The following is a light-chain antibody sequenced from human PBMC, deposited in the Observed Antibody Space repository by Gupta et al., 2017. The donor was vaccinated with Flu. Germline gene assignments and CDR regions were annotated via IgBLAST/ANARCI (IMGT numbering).Light chain of an antibody. Sequence: QAVLTQPSSLSASPGASASPTCPFRNGINVGAYRIYWYQQKPGSPPQYLLRYKSDSDKQQGSGVPSRFFGSRDASANAGILFISGLQSEDEADYYCMIWYNSGWVFGGGTKLTVL. V-gene: IGLV5-45*02. CDR3: MIWYNSGWV. J-gene: IGLJ3*02. CDR1: NGINVGAYR. CDR2: YKSDSDK.